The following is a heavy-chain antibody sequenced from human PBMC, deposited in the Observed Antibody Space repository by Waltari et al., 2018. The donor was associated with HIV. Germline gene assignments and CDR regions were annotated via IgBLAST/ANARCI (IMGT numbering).Heavy chain of an antibody. J-gene: IGHJ6*02. CDR1: GYTLTELS. V-gene: IGHV1-24*01. CDR2: CDPEDGET. Sequence: QVQLVQSGAEVKKPGASVKVSCKVSGYTLTELSMHWVRQAPGKGLEWMGGCDPEDGETIYAQKFQGRVTMTEDTSTDTAYMELSSLRSEDTAVYYCATWYGDYDAAVRYYYYGMDVWGQGTTVTVSS. CDR3: ATWYGDYDAAVRYYYYGMDV. D-gene: IGHD4-17*01.